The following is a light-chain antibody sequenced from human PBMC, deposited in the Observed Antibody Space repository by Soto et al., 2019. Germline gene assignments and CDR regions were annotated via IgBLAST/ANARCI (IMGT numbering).Light chain of an antibody. J-gene: IGLJ3*02. V-gene: IGLV4-69*01. CDR3: QTWGTGIRV. CDR1: SGHSSNA. CDR2: VNSDGSH. Sequence: QLVLTQSPSASASLGVSVKLTCTLSSGHSSNAIAWHQQQPEKGPRYLMKVNSDGSHSKGDGIPDRFSGSSSGAERYLTISSLQSEDEADYYCQTWGTGIRVFGGGTQLTVL.